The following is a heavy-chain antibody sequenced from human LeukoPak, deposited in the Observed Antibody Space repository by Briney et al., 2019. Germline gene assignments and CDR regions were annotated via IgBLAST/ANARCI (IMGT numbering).Heavy chain of an antibody. D-gene: IGHD6-13*01. CDR2: MNPNSGNT. V-gene: IGHV1-8*03. Sequence: ASVKVSCKASGYTFTSYDINWVRQATGQGLEWMGWMNPNSGNTGYAQKFQGRVTITRNTSISTAYMELSSLRSEDTAVYYCARTTGYSSSWFPYYYYYYMDVWGKGTTVTVSS. J-gene: IGHJ6*03. CDR3: ARTTGYSSSWFPYYYYYYMDV. CDR1: GYTFTSYD.